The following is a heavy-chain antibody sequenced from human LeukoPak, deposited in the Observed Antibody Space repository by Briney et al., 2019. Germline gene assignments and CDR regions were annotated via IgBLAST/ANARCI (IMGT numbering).Heavy chain of an antibody. CDR3: ATSRVGASTIFGEVWFDP. V-gene: IGHV1-24*01. D-gene: IGHD3-3*01. CDR1: GYTLTELS. J-gene: IGHJ5*02. CDR2: FDPEDGET. Sequence: GASVKVSCKVSGYTLTELSMHWVRQAPGKGLEWMGGFDPEDGETIYAQKFQGRVTMTEDTSTDTAYMELSSLRSEDTAVYYCATSRVGASTIFGEVWFDPWGQGTLVTVSS.